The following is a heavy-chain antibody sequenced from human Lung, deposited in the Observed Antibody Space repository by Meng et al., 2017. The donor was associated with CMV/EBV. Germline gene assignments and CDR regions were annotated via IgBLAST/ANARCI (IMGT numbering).Heavy chain of an antibody. CDR2: IYYSRST. Sequence: LTCTVSGGSISSGGYYWSWIRQHPGKGLEWIGCIYYSRSTYYNPSLKSRVTISVDTSKNQFSLKLSSVTAADTAVYYCARVDRSMIVSWGQGTLVTVSS. V-gene: IGHV4-31*03. CDR3: ARVDRSMIVS. J-gene: IGHJ4*02. D-gene: IGHD3-22*01. CDR1: GGSISSGGYY.